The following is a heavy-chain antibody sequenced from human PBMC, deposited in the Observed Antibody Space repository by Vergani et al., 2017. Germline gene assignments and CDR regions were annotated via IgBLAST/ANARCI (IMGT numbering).Heavy chain of an antibody. J-gene: IGHJ6*03. Sequence: QVQLVESGGGVVQPGRSLRLSCAASGFTFSSYGMHWVRQAPGKGLEWVAVIWYDGSNKYYADSVKGRFTISRDNSKNTLYLRMNSLRAEDTAVYYCARDGGYCSSTSCYYYYMDVWGKGTTVTVSS. CDR3: ARDGGYCSSTSCYYYYMDV. D-gene: IGHD2-2*01. V-gene: IGHV3-33*01. CDR2: IWYDGSNK. CDR1: GFTFSSYG.